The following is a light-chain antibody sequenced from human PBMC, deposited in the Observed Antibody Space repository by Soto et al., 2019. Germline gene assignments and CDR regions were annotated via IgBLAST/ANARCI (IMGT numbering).Light chain of an antibody. CDR1: QSVIRY. CDR2: DAS. V-gene: IGKV3-11*01. CDR3: QQYGNSPIT. Sequence: EIVLTQSPATLSLSPGERATLSCRASQSVIRYLAWYQQRPVQAPRFLIYDASDRATGIPARFSGSGSGTDFTLTISSLEPEDFAVYYCQQYGNSPITFGQGTRLEIK. J-gene: IGKJ5*01.